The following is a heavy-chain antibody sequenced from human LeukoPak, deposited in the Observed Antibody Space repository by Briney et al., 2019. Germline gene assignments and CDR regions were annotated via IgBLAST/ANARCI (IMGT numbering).Heavy chain of an antibody. V-gene: IGHV3-11*04. Sequence: PGGSLTLSCVAFAFTFSDYYMSWIRQAPGKGLEWVSYISHSSSTIYYTDSVSGRFTISRDKAKNSLYLQMDSLRAEDTSVYYCARRGSSSGYYVSWGQGTLVTVSS. CDR3: ARRGSSSGYYVS. CDR2: ISHSSSTI. CDR1: AFTFSDYY. D-gene: IGHD3-22*01. J-gene: IGHJ4*02.